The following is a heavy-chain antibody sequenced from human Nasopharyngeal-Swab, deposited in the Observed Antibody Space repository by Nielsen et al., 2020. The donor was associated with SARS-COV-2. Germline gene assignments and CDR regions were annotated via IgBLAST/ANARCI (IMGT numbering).Heavy chain of an antibody. CDR3: ARETAVAGDYYCDY. J-gene: IGHJ4*02. V-gene: IGHV3-74*01. Sequence: GGSLRLSCAASGFTLSSYWMHWVRQVPGKGPVWVSRINRDGSNTNYADSVKGRFTISRENAKNTLYLQMNSLRVEDTGVYYCARETAVAGDYYCDYWGQGTLVAVSS. D-gene: IGHD6-19*01. CDR1: GFTLSSYW. CDR2: INRDGSNT.